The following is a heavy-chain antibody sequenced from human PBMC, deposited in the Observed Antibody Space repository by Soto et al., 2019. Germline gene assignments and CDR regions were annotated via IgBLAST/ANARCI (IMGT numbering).Heavy chain of an antibody. CDR2: ISAYNGNT. V-gene: IGHV1-18*01. J-gene: IGHJ4*02. CDR3: ARDRYSSGLTVFDY. Sequence: ASVKVSCKASGYTFTSYGISWVRQAPGQGLEWMGWISAYNGNTNYAQKLQGRVTMTTDTSISTAYMELSRLRSDDTAVYYCARDRYSSGLTVFDYWGQGTLVTVSS. CDR1: GYTFTSYG. D-gene: IGHD6-19*01.